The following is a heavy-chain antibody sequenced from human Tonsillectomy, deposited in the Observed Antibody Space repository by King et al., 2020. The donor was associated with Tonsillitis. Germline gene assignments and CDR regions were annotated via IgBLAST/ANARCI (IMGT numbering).Heavy chain of an antibody. J-gene: IGHJ4*02. CDR2: ISYDVSNK. CDR3: ARDGYPGFGY. CDR1: GFTVSSYA. Sequence: VQLVESGGGVGQPGRSLRLSCAASGFTVSSYALHWVRQAPGKGLEWVAVISYDVSNKYYADSVKGRFTISRDNSKNTLYLQMNSLRAEDTAVYYCARDGYPGFGYWGQGTLVTVSS. D-gene: IGHD5-12*01. V-gene: IGHV3-30-3*01.